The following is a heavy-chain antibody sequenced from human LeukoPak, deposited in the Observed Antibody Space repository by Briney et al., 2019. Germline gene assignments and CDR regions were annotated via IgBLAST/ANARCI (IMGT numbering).Heavy chain of an antibody. V-gene: IGHV6-1*01. J-gene: IGHJ4*02. CDR3: ARGTRFDY. Sequence: SQTLSLTCAISGDSVSSNSVAWNWIRQSPSRCLEWLGRTYYRSKWYNDYAVSVKSRITINPDTSNHQFSLHLRSVAPEDTAVYSCARGTRFDYWGQGSLVTVSS. CDR1: GDSVSSNSVA. D-gene: IGHD3-10*01. CDR2: TYYRSKWYN.